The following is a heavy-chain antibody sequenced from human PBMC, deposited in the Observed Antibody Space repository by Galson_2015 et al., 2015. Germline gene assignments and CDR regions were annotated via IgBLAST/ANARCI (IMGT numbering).Heavy chain of an antibody. CDR2: ISYDGSNK. CDR1: GGTFSSYA. Sequence: SLRLSCAASGGTFSSYAMHWVRQAPGKGLEWVAVISYDGSNKYYADSVKGRFTISRDNSKNTLYLQMNSLRAEDTAVYYCASPPYSCGNYWGQGTLVTVSS. V-gene: IGHV3-30-3*01. CDR3: ASPPYSCGNY. D-gene: IGHD6-19*01. J-gene: IGHJ4*02.